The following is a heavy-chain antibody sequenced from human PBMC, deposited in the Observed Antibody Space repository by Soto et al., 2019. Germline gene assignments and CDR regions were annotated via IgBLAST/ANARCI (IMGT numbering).Heavy chain of an antibody. CDR1: GGTSTIYT. V-gene: IGHV1-69*04. J-gene: IGHJ4*02. CDR3: ATEKFGAGRDGVYS. Sequence: QVPLVQSGAELKKPGSSVKVSCEASGGTSTIYTITWVRQAPGQGLAWMGRIVPILGITNYARSFQGRLTITTDTSTSTAYMELSGLTFEDTAVYYCATEKFGAGRDGVYSWGQGTQVTVSS. D-gene: IGHD1-26*01. CDR2: IVPILGIT.